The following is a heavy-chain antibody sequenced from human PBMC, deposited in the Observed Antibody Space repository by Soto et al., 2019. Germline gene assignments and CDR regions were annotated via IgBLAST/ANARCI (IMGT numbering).Heavy chain of an antibody. CDR2: ISYDGSNK. D-gene: IGHD3-10*01. V-gene: IGHV3-30-3*01. CDR1: GFTFSSYA. CDR3: ARDGITIFDY. Sequence: ESGGGVVQPGRSLRLSCAASGFTFSSYAMHWVRQAPGKGLEWVAVISYDGSNKYYADSVKGRFTISRDNSKNTLYLQMNSLRAEDTAVYYCARDGITIFDYWGQGTLVTVSS. J-gene: IGHJ4*02.